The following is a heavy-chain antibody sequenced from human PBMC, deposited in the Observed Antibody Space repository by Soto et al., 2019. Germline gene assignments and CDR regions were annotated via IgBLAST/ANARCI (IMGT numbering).Heavy chain of an antibody. CDR2: ISGSGGST. CDR3: AKDGKTYYDFWSGYYTGTS. J-gene: IGHJ4*02. D-gene: IGHD3-3*01. V-gene: IGHV3-23*01. Sequence: GGSLRLSCAASGFTFSSYAMSWVRQAPGKGLEWVSAISGSGGSTYYADSVKGRFTISRDNSKNTLYLQMNSLRAEETAVYYCAKDGKTYYDFWSGYYTGTSWGQGTLVTVSS. CDR1: GFTFSSYA.